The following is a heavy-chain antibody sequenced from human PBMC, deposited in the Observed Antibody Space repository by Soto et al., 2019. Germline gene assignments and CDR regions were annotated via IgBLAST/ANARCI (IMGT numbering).Heavy chain of an antibody. CDR1: GFTFSSYG. V-gene: IGHV3-23*01. D-gene: IGHD6-13*01. CDR2: ISGSGGST. J-gene: IGHJ6*02. CDR3: AKDIAAAVGNSYGYYYYGMDV. Sequence: PGGSLRLSCAASGFTFSSYGMNWVRQAPGKGLEWVSAISGSGGSTYYADSVKGRFTISRDNSKNTLYLQMNSLRAEDTAVYYCAKDIAAAVGNSYGYYYYGMDVWGQGTTVTVSS.